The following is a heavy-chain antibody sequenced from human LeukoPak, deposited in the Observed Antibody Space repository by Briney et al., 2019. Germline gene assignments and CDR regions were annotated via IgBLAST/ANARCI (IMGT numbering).Heavy chain of an antibody. J-gene: IGHJ4*02. CDR1: GGSISSYY. CDR2: IYYSGST. CDR3: ARGMESGQEMATPFDY. Sequence: SETLSLTCTVSGGSISSYYWSWIRQPPGKGLEWIGYIYYSGSTNYNPSLKSRVTISVDTSKNQFSLKLNSMTAADTAVYYCARGMESGQEMATPFDYWGQGTLVTVSS. V-gene: IGHV4-59*01. D-gene: IGHD5-24*01.